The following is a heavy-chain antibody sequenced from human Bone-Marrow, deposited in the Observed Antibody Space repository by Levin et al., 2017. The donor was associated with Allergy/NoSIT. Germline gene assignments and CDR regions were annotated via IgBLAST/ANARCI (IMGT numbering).Heavy chain of an antibody. J-gene: IGHJ6*01. CDR1: GFTFSSYS. CDR2: ISMTTFSNI. CDR3: ARDPAASNFARLDV. Sequence: GESLKISCEASGFTFSSYSFNWVRQAPGKGLEWVSSISMTTFSNIYYADSVKGRFTISRDNANNLLYLQMNSLRAEDTAVYYCARDPAASNFARLDVWGQGTTVTVSS. D-gene: IGHD2-15*01. V-gene: IGHV3-21*06.